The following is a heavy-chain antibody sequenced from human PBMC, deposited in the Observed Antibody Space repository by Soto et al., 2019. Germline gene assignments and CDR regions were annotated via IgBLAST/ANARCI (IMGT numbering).Heavy chain of an antibody. Sequence: SETLSLTCTVSGCSISSYYWSWIRQPPGKGLEWIGYIYYSGSTNYNPSLKSRVTISVDTSKNQFSLKLSSVTAADTAVYYCARPRGRAAAGYFQHWGQGTLVTVSS. CDR2: IYYSGST. V-gene: IGHV4-59*01. D-gene: IGHD6-13*01. CDR3: ARPRGRAAAGYFQH. CDR1: GCSISSYY. J-gene: IGHJ1*01.